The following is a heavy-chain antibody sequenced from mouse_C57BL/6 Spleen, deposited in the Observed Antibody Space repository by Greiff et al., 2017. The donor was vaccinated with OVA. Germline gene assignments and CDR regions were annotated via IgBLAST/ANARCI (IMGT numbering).Heavy chain of an antibody. CDR3: ARIYDYDGSHYYAMDY. V-gene: IGHV1-64*01. CDR1: GYTFTSYW. J-gene: IGHJ4*01. D-gene: IGHD2-4*01. CDR2: IHPNSGST. Sequence: QVQLQQPGAELVKPGASVKLSCTASGYTFTSYWMHWVKQRPGQGLEWIGMIHPNSGSTNYNEKFKSKATLTVDNSSSIAYMQLRSLTSEDSAVYYCARIYDYDGSHYYAMDYWGQGTSVTVSS.